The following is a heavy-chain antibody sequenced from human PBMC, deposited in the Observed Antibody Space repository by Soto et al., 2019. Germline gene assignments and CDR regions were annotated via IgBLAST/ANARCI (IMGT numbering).Heavy chain of an antibody. CDR3: ASVTFGGVVLAH. CDR2: VYFNGNT. CDR1: AASFSKYY. D-gene: IGHD3-16*01. J-gene: IGHJ4*02. V-gene: IGHV4-59*01. Sequence: SETLSLTCTVSAASFSKYYCTWIRQPPWKGLEWIGYVYFNGNTNYNPSLKRRVSISMDTSKNQISLTLNSVTAADTAVYYCASVTFGGVVLAHWGQGTLVTVSS.